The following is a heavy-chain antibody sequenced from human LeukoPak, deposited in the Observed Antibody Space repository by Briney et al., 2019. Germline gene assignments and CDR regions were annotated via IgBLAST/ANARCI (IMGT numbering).Heavy chain of an antibody. CDR2: IYYSGST. V-gene: IGHV4-61*01. CDR1: GVSVSSGSYY. J-gene: IGHJ6*02. D-gene: IGHD6-13*01. Sequence: SETLSLTCTVSGVSVSSGSYYWSWIRQPPGKGLEWIGYIYYSGSTNYNPSLKSRVTISVDTSKNQFSLKLSSVTAADTAVYYCARAPTESSSWSLYYYYYGMDVWGQGTTVTVSS. CDR3: ARAPTESSSWSLYYYYYGMDV.